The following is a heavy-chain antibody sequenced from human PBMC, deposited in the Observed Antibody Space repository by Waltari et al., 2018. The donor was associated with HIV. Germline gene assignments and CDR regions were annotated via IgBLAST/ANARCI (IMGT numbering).Heavy chain of an antibody. D-gene: IGHD1-1*01. CDR1: GFSFSTYG. V-gene: IGHV3-30*18. CDR2: ISYDGSNK. CDR3: AKDKGGVTYIFDY. Sequence: QVQLVESGGGVVQPGRSLRLSCAASGFSFSTYGMHWVRQAPGKWLEWVAVISYDGSNKYYADSVKGRFTISRDNSKNTLYLQMNSLRAEDTAVYYCAKDKGGVTYIFDYWGQGTLVTVSS. J-gene: IGHJ4*02.